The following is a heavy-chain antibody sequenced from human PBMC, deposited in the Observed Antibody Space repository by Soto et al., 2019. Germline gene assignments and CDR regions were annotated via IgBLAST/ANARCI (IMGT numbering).Heavy chain of an antibody. Sequence: PSETLSLTCTVSGGSISSYYWSWIRQPPGKGLEWIGYIYYSGSTNYNPSLKSRVTISVDTSKNQFSLKLSSVTAADTAVYYCARDSAAATRGWFDPWGQGTLVTVSS. CDR3: ARDSAAATRGWFDP. D-gene: IGHD6-13*01. V-gene: IGHV4-59*01. J-gene: IGHJ5*02. CDR2: IYYSGST. CDR1: GGSISSYY.